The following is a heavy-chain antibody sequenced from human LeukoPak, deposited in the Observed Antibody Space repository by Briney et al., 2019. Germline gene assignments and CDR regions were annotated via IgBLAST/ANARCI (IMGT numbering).Heavy chain of an antibody. V-gene: IGHV1-46*01. J-gene: IGHJ5*02. CDR1: GYTFTSYY. D-gene: IGHD6-19*01. CDR3: ARDNPSIAVAGSLGWFDP. Sequence: ASVKFSCKASGYTFTSYYMDWVRQAPGQGLEWMGVISPSGGSTSNAQKFQGRVTMTRDTSTSTVYMELSSLRSEDTAVYYCARDNPSIAVAGSLGWFDPWGQGTLVTVSS. CDR2: ISPSGGST.